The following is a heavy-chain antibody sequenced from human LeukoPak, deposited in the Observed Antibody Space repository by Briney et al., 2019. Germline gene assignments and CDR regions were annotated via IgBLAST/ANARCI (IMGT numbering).Heavy chain of an antibody. CDR3: AKQRGGYYDILTGYLDY. J-gene: IGHJ4*02. V-gene: IGHV3-23*01. Sequence: GASLRLSCAAAAFTVSSYATGSVRQAPGKGLEWVSAVRSSGGSTYYADSVTGRFTIYRDNSKNTLYLQMNSLRAEDTAVYYCAKQRGGYYDILTGYLDYWGQGTLVTVSS. CDR2: VRSSGGST. D-gene: IGHD3-9*01. CDR1: AFTVSSYA.